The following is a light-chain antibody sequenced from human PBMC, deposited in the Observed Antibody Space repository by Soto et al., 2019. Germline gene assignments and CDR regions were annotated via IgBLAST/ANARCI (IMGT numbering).Light chain of an antibody. CDR3: PQAYSSPWP. J-gene: IGKJ1*01. V-gene: IGKV1-39*01. CDR1: QSITRY. Sequence: PMTQGPSALTPSVRDRVTIIXRASQSITRYLDWYQQKPGXAPKXXXYAXSNLQTGGPSRFSGSGSGTDFTLTINSLQPDDFDVYYCPQAYSSPWPVGQGTNVDIK. CDR2: AXS.